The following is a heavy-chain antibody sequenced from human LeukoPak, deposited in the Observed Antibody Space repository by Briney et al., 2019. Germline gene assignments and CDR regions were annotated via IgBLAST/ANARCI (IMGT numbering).Heavy chain of an antibody. CDR2: ISGSGGST. V-gene: IGHV3-23*01. CDR1: GFTFSSYA. Sequence: GGSLRLSCAASGFTFSSYAMSWVRQAPGKGLEWVSAISGSGGSTYYADSVKGRFTISRDNSKNTLYLQMNSLRAEDTAVYYCAKDAAALDKGPDTAMPPYYFDYWGQGTLVTVSS. J-gene: IGHJ4*02. D-gene: IGHD5-18*01. CDR3: AKDAAALDKGPDTAMPPYYFDY.